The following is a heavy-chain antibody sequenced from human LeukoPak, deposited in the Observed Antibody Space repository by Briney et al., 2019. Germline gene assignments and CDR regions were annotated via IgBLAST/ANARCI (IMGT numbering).Heavy chain of an antibody. CDR1: GFTFSSYG. CDR3: AKDIGDDYFFDY. D-gene: IGHD3-10*01. CDR2: ISGSGGSA. Sequence: GGSLRLSCAASGFTFSSYGMSWVRQAPGKGLEWVSAISGSGGSAYYADSVKGRFTISRDNSKNTLYLQMNSLRAEDTAVYYCAKDIGDDYFFDYWGQGTLVTVSS. V-gene: IGHV3-23*01. J-gene: IGHJ4*02.